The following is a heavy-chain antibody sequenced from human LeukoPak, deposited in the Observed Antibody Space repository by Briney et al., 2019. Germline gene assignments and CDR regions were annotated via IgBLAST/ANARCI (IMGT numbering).Heavy chain of an antibody. CDR1: GYSISSGYY. Sequence: SETLSLTCTVSGYSISSGYYWGWIRQPPGKGLEWIGRIYHSGSTYYNPSLKSRVTISVDTSKNQFSLKLSSVTAADTAVYYCAGIHYYGSGSRQYNWFDPWGQGTLVTVSS. CDR3: AGIHYYGSGSRQYNWFDP. J-gene: IGHJ5*02. V-gene: IGHV4-38-2*02. D-gene: IGHD3-10*01. CDR2: IYHSGST.